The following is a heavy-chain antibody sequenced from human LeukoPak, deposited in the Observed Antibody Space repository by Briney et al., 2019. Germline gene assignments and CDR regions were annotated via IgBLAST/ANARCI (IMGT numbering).Heavy chain of an antibody. V-gene: IGHV1-69*10. D-gene: IGHD2-2*02. CDR3: ARAQGSYCSSTSCYRGPDY. J-gene: IGHJ4*02. CDR2: VIPILDIT. CDR1: GGTFSSHA. Sequence: SVKVSCKASGGTFSSHAMNWVRQAPGQGLEWMGGVIPILDITDYAQKFQGRVTMTRDTSTSTVYMELSSLRSEDTAVYYCARAQGSYCSSTSCYRGPDYWGQGTLVTVSS.